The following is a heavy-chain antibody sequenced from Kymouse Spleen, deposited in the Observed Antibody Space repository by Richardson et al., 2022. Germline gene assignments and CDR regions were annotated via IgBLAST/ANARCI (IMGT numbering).Heavy chain of an antibody. V-gene: IGHV4-39*01. CDR1: GGSISSSSYY. Sequence: QLQLQESGPGLVKPSETLSLTCTVSGGSISSSSYYWGWIRQPPGKGLEWIGSIYYSGSTYYNPSLKSRVTISVDTSKNQFSLKLSSVTAADTAVYYCARRRYSSSWAFDYWGQGTLVTVSS. CDR3: ARRRYSSSWAFDY. J-gene: IGHJ4*02. D-gene: IGHD6-13*01. CDR2: IYYSGST.